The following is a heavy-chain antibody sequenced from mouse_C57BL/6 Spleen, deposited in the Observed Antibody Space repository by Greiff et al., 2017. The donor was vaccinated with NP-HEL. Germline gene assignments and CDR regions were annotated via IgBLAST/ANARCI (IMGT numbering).Heavy chain of an antibody. J-gene: IGHJ1*03. CDR2: ILPGSGST. Sequence: VQWVESGAELMKPGASVKLSCKATGYTFTGYWIEWVKQRPGHGLEWIGEILPGSGSTNYNDKFKGKATFTADTSSNTAYLQLSSLTTEDSAIYYCARADNYGSSYWYFDVWGTGTTVTVSS. CDR1: GYTFTGYW. D-gene: IGHD1-1*01. V-gene: IGHV1-9*01. CDR3: ARADNYGSSYWYFDV.